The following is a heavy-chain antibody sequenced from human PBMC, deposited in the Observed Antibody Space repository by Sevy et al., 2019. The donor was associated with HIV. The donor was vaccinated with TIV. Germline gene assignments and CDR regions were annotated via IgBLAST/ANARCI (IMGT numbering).Heavy chain of an antibody. CDR1: GFTVSSNY. J-gene: IGHJ6*02. Sequence: GGSLRLSCAASGFTVSSNYMSWVRQAPGKGLEWVSVIYSGGSTYYADSVKGRLTISRDNSKNTLYLPMNSLRAEDTDVYYSARAPRPATGPYYSYYGMDVWGQGTTVTVSS. V-gene: IGHV3-53*01. CDR2: IYSGGST. CDR3: ARAPRPATGPYYSYYGMDV.